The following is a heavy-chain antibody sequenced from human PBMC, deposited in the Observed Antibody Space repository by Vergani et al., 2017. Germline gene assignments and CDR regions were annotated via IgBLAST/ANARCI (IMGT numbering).Heavy chain of an antibody. J-gene: IGHJ5*02. Sequence: QVQLQESGPGLVKSSETLSLTCSVSFDSIRNLYCNWIRQPPGKGLEWIGSIHYSENTNYNPSLETRVTISGDTSKNQFSLTLTSVTAADTAVYYCASDTHSGQRADRWGQGILVTVTS. CDR1: FDSIRNLY. CDR2: IHYSENT. CDR3: ASDTHSGQRADR. D-gene: IGHD6-19*01. V-gene: IGHV4-59*11.